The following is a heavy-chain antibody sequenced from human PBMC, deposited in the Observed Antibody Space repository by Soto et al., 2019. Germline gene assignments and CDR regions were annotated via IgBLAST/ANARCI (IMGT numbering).Heavy chain of an antibody. CDR1: GDSISTVDYF. Sequence: QVQLLEWGPGLVKPSRTVSLTCSVSGDSISTVDYFWAWIRQPPGKALEYIGYIYKSATTYYNPSFESRVAISLDTSKRQFSLNVTSVTAADTAVYFCARGRYCLTGRCFPNWFDSWGQGTLVTVSS. V-gene: IGHV4-30-4*01. CDR2: IYKSATT. D-gene: IGHD2-15*01. CDR3: ARGRYCLTGRCFPNWFDS. J-gene: IGHJ5*01.